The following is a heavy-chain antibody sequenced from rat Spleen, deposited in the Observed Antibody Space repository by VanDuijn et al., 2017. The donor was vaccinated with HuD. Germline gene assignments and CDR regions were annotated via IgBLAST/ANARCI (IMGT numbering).Heavy chain of an antibody. D-gene: IGHD1-4*01. CDR3: ARPGDINYPECFDY. CDR2: ISYEGSST. Sequence: EVQLVESGGGLVQPGRSMKLSCAASGFTFSNYGMAWVRQAPKKGLEWVASISYEGSSTYYGDSVKGRFTISRDNAKSTLYLQMNSLRSEDTATYYCARPGDINYPECFDYWGQGVLVTVSS. CDR1: GFTFSNYG. V-gene: IGHV5-22*01. J-gene: IGHJ2*01.